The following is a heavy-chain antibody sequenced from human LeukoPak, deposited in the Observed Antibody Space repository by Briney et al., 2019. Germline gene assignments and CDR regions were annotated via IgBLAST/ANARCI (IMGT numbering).Heavy chain of an antibody. J-gene: IGHJ4*02. CDR3: ASPTSYYDSSGYYPLDY. Sequence: GGSLRLSCAASGFTVSSNYMSWVRQAPGKGLEWVSVIYSDGRTYYADSVKGRFTISRDNSKNTLYLQMNSLRAVDTAVYYCASPTSYYDSSGYYPLDYWGQGTLVTVSS. CDR1: GFTVSSNY. D-gene: IGHD3-22*01. CDR2: IYSDGRT. V-gene: IGHV3-53*05.